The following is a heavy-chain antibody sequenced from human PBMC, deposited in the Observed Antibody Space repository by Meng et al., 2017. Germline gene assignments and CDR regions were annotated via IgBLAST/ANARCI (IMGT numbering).Heavy chain of an antibody. CDR3: ARVHHHAYYDFWSGYYRGAFDV. CDR2: IIPIFGTA. Sequence: SVKVSCKASGYTFTSYAMNWVRQAPGQGLEWMGGIIPIFGTANYAQKFQGRVTITADKSTSTAYMELSSLRSEDTAVYYCARVHHHAYYDFWSGYYRGAFDVWGQGTMVTVSS. J-gene: IGHJ3*01. CDR1: GYTFTSYA. D-gene: IGHD3-3*01. V-gene: IGHV1-69*06.